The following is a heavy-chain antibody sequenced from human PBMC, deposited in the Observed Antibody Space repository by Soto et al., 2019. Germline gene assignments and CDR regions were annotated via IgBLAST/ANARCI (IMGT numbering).Heavy chain of an antibody. CDR3: ARDPAP. J-gene: IGHJ5*02. Sequence: QVQLQESGPGLVKPSETLSLTCTVSGGSITRGGYYWSWIRQHPGKGLEWIGYIYNRGTTYYNPSLKRRVTISVDTSKNQFSLKLTSVTAADTAVYYCARDPAPWGQGTLVTVSS. CDR2: IYNRGTT. V-gene: IGHV4-31*03. CDR1: GGSITRGGYY.